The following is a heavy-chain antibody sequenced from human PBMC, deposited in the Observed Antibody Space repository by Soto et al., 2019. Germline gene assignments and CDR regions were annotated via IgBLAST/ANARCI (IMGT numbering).Heavy chain of an antibody. D-gene: IGHD4-17*01. CDR3: ARPGDDYGDYRAFDY. V-gene: IGHV5-51*01. Sequence: PGESLKISCKGSGYSFTSYWIGWVRQMPGKGLEWMGIIYPGDSDTRYSPSFQGQVTISADKSISTAYLQWSSLKASDIAMYYCARPGDDYGDYRAFDYWGKGTLATVSS. J-gene: IGHJ4*02. CDR1: GYSFTSYW. CDR2: IYPGDSDT.